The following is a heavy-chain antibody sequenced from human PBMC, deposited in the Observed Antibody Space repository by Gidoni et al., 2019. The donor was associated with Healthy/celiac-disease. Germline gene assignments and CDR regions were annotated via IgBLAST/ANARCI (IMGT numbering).Heavy chain of an antibody. V-gene: IGHV3-48*03. D-gene: IGHD4-17*01. CDR2: ISSSGSTI. J-gene: IGHJ4*02. CDR1: GFTFSSYE. Sequence: EVHLVESGGGSVQPGGSLRLSCAASGFTFSSYEMNWVRQAPGKGLEWVSYISSSGSTIYYADSVKGRFTISRDNAKNSLYLQMNSLRAEDTAVYYCARAALGAYYGDYRPFDYWGQGTLVTVSS. CDR3: ARAALGAYYGDYRPFDY.